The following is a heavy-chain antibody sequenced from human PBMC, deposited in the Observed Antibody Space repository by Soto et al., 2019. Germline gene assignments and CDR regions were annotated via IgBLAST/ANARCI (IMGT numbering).Heavy chain of an antibody. CDR2: IGPETGAT. V-gene: IGHV1-2*02. CDR1: GYTLTGHY. Sequence: ASVKVSCKASGYTLTGHYIHWVRQAPEQGPEWMGEIGPETGATRYAQKFQGRVTMTRDMSITTVYMELNNLSPDDTAVYYCGRGRSGQIVVFYWGQGTPVTVSS. D-gene: IGHD1-26*01. CDR3: GRGRSGQIVVFY. J-gene: IGHJ4*02.